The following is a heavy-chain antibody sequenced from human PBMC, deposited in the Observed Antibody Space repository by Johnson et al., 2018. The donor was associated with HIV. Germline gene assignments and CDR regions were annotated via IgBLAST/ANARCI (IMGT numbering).Heavy chain of an antibody. CDR3: ARDGNDGSPGNDAFDI. CDR2: IGTAGDT. CDR1: GFTFDDYA. V-gene: IGHV3-13*01. Sequence: VQLVESGGGVVRPGGSLRLSCAASGFTFDDYAMHWVRQATGKGLEWVSAIGTAGDTYYPGSVKGRFTISRENAKNSLYLQMNSLRAGDTAVYYCARDGNDGSPGNDAFDIWGQGTMVTVST. D-gene: IGHD1-14*01. J-gene: IGHJ3*02.